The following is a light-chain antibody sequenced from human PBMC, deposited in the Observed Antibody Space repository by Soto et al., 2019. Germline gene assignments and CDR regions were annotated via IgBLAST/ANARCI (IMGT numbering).Light chain of an antibody. V-gene: IGKV3-15*01. CDR3: QQYNNWPLT. CDR1: QTINXN. J-gene: IGKJ1*01. Sequence: GSLSVSPGERATLSCRASQTINXNVXXYXXKXGXXXRXXXYGASTRATGIPARFSGSGYGTEFTLTTSSLQSEDFAVYYCQQYNNWPLTFGQGNKVDI. CDR2: GAS.